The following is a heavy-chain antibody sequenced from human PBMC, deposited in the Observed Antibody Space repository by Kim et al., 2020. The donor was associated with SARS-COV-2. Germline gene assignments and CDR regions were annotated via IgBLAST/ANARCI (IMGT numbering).Heavy chain of an antibody. CDR3: ARVTVTYGSGTYYDY. CDR2: SSTYNGNS. J-gene: IGHJ4*02. V-gene: IGHV1-18*04. CDR1: GYTFTHYG. D-gene: IGHD3-10*01. Sequence: ASVKVSCKASGYTFTHYGVSWVRQAPGQGLEWMGWSSTYNGNSHYAQEFQDRVVMTTDTSTNIAYMELRSLRSDDTAVYYCARVTVTYGSGTYYDYWGQGTLVTVSS.